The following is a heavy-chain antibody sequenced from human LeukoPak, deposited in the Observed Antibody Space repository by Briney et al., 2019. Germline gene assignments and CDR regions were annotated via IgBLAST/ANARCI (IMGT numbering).Heavy chain of an antibody. CDR3: SRDGHTGMGV. Sequence: GGSLRLSCTASGFIFSDYAISWVRQAPGKGLEWVGFVRSRAYGGTIEYAASVKGRFTVSRDDSKSIAYLQMNSLKTEDTAVYYCSRDGHTGMGVWGQGTTVTVSS. D-gene: IGHD2-21*01. J-gene: IGHJ6*02. CDR1: GFIFSDYA. CDR2: VRSRAYGGTI. V-gene: IGHV3-49*04.